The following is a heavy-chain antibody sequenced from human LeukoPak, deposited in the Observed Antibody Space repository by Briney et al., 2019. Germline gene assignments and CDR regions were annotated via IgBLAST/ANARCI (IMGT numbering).Heavy chain of an antibody. Sequence: VGSLRLSCAASGFTFCDYNMTWIRQAPGEGLEWGSYICSSSIYTNYADSVKGRFTISRDNTKNSLYLQMNTLRAEDTAVYYCARDGDGRYGEDYFDYWGQGTLVTVSS. V-gene: IGHV3-11*06. CDR3: ARDGDGRYGEDYFDY. J-gene: IGHJ4*02. CDR1: GFTFCDYN. D-gene: IGHD7-27*01. CDR2: ICSSSIYT.